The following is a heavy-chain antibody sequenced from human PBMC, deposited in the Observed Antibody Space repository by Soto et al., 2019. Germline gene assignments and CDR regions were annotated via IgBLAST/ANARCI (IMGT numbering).Heavy chain of an antibody. J-gene: IGHJ3*01. CDR3: ASELYYGCNSEASDD. V-gene: IGHV5-51*03. D-gene: IGHD4-17*01. CDR2: IYPGDSKT. Sequence: QLVQSGAAVKEPGESLKIACKGSGFSFTTYWIAWVRQMPGKGLEWMGIIYPGDSKTTYSPSFQRQGTISADKSISTAYLQCSSLKASANALYYSASELYYGCNSEASDDRGQGTMVTVSS. CDR1: GFSFTTYW.